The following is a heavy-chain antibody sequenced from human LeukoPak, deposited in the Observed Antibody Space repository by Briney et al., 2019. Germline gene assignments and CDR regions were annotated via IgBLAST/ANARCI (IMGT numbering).Heavy chain of an antibody. Sequence: GGSLRLSCAASGFTFSGSEMHWVRQPPGKGLEWVSSIFPSGGEIHYADSVRGRFTISRDNSKSTLSLQMNSLRAEDTAIYYCATYRQVLLPFESWGQGTLVTVSS. CDR2: IFPSGGEI. CDR1: GFTFSGSE. J-gene: IGHJ4*02. D-gene: IGHD2-8*02. CDR3: ATYRQVLLPFES. V-gene: IGHV3-23*01.